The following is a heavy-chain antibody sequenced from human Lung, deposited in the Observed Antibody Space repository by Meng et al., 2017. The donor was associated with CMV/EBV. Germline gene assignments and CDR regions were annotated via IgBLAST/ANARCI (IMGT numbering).Heavy chain of an antibody. Sequence: GGSLRLXXVASGFTFSSYPMNWVRRAPGKGLEWVSTISPSGGTTYYADSVKGRFTVSRDNSKNTLYLEMTSLRAEDTAIYYCAKAPSRFLKLLIQGRGWGQGXLVTVSS. CDR2: ISPSGGTT. V-gene: IGHV3-23*01. CDR1: GFTFSSYP. D-gene: IGHD3-3*01. J-gene: IGHJ4*02. CDR3: AKAPSRFLKLLIQGRG.